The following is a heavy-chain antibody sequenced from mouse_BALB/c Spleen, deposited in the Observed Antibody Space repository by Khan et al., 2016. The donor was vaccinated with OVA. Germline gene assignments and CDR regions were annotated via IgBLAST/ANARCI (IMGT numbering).Heavy chain of an antibody. CDR2: ISYSGST. Sequence: VQLQQSGPGLVKPSQSLSLTCTVTGYSIASGYGWNWIRQFPGNKLEWMGYISYSGSTNYNPSLKSRISITRDTSKNQFFLQLNSVTTEDTATYYCARTARIKYWGQGTTLTVSS. J-gene: IGHJ2*01. CDR1: GYSIASGYG. V-gene: IGHV3-2*02. D-gene: IGHD1-2*01. CDR3: ARTARIKY.